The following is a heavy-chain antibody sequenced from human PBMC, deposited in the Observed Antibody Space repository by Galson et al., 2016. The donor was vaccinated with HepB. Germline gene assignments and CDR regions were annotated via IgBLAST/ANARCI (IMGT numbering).Heavy chain of an antibody. CDR3: ARSAKGFFPYFDY. CDR1: GFTFSIWT. D-gene: IGHD3-10*01. V-gene: IGHV3-33*08. J-gene: IGHJ4*02. CDR2: IWSDDTNK. Sequence: SLRLSCAASGFTFSIWTMGWVRRAPGKGLEWVAVIWSDDTNKYHSDSVKGRFTISRDNSKNTVSLQMNSLRAEDTAVYYCARSAKGFFPYFDYWGQGTLVTVSS.